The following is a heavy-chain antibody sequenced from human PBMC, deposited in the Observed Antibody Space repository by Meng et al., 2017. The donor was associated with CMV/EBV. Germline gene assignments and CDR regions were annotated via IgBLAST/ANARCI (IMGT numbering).Heavy chain of an antibody. CDR2: ISGSGGST. CDR1: GFTFSSSA. V-gene: IGHV3-23*01. CDR3: AKPTYCGGDCYWALFDY. Sequence: GESLKISCAASGFTFSSSAMSWVRQAPGKGLEWVSAISGSGGSTYYADSVKGRFTISRDNSKNTLYLQMNSLRAEDTAVYYCAKPTYCGGDCYWALFDYWGQGTLVTVSS. J-gene: IGHJ4*02. D-gene: IGHD2-21*01.